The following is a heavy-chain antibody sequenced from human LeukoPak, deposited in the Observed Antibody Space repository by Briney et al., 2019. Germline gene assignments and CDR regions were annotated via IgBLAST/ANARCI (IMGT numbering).Heavy chain of an antibody. D-gene: IGHD3-22*01. V-gene: IGHV3-30*18. J-gene: IGHJ4*02. CDR1: GFTFSSYG. CDR3: AKDDNDSSPFDY. Sequence: PGGSLRLSCAASGFTFSSYGMHWVRQAPGKGLEWVAVISYDGSNKYYADSVKGRFTISRDNSKNTLYLQMNSLRAEDTAVYYCAKDDNDSSPFDYWGQGTLVTVSS. CDR2: ISYDGSNK.